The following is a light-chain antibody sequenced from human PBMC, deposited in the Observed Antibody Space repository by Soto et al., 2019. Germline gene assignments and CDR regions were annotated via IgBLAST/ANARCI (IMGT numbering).Light chain of an antibody. J-gene: IGLJ3*02. CDR2: EVT. CDR3: SSYAGNYIWV. CDR1: SSDVGIYNY. V-gene: IGLV2-14*01. Sequence: QSALTQPASVSGSPGQSIAISCTGSSSDVGIYNYVSWYQQHPGKVPKLIIYEVTNRPSGVSNRFSGSKSGNTASLTISGLQAEDEADYYCSSYAGNYIWVFGGGTKLTVL.